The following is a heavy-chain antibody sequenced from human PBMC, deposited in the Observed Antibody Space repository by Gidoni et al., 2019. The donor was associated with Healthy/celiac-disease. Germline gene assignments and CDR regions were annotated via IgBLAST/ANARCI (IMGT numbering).Heavy chain of an antibody. V-gene: IGHV4-38-2*02. CDR3: ARDRASIAARRGGYNWFDP. CDR2: IYHSGST. D-gene: IGHD6-6*01. J-gene: IGHJ5*02. Sequence: QVQLQESAPGLRKPSETLSLTCTVSGYSISSGYYWGWIRQPPGNGLEWIGSIYHSGSTYYNPSLKSRVTISVDTSKDQFSLKLSSVTAADTAVYYCARDRASIAARRGGYNWFDPWGQGTLVTVSS. CDR1: GYSISSGYY.